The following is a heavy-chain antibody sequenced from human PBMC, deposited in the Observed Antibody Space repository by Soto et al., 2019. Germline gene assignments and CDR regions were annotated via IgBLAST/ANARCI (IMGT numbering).Heavy chain of an antibody. Sequence: QVQLQESGPGLVKPSQTLSLTCTVSGGSISSGDYYWSWIRQPPGNGLEWIGYIYYSGSTYYNPSLKSRVTISVDTSKNQFSLKLSSVTAADTAVYYCARVGSPGITIFGVVTIFDYWGQGTLVTVSS. CDR2: IYYSGST. D-gene: IGHD3-3*01. J-gene: IGHJ4*02. V-gene: IGHV4-30-4*01. CDR3: ARVGSPGITIFGVVTIFDY. CDR1: GGSISSGDYY.